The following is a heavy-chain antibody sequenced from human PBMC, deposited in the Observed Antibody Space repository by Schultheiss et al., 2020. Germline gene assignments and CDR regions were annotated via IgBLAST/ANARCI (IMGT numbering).Heavy chain of an antibody. V-gene: IGHV4-31*03. CDR3: ARVEIYCSSTSCHNWFDP. J-gene: IGHJ5*02. D-gene: IGHD2-2*01. CDR1: GGSISSDGYY. CDR2: IYYSGST. Sequence: SKTLSLTCTVSGGSISSDGYYWSWIRQHPGKGLEWIGYIYYSGSTYYNPSLKSRVTISVDTSKNQFSLKLSSVTAADTAVYYCARVEIYCSSTSCHNWFDPWGKGNLVTVSS.